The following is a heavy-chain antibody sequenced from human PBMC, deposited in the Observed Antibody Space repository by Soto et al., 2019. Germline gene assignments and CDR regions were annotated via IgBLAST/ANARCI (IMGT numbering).Heavy chain of an antibody. Sequence: PGESLKISCKGSGYSFTTYWIGWVRQMPGKGLEWMGRIDPSDSYTNYSPSFQGHVTISADNSISTAYLQWSSLKASDTAMYYCARHEYSSGRDWFDPWGQGTLVTVSS. J-gene: IGHJ5*02. CDR3: ARHEYSSGRDWFDP. D-gene: IGHD6-19*01. CDR2: IDPSDSYT. V-gene: IGHV5-10-1*01. CDR1: GYSFTTYW.